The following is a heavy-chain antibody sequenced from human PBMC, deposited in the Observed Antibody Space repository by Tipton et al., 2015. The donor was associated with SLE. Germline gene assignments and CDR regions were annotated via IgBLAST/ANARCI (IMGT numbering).Heavy chain of an antibody. CDR2: IYHSGST. J-gene: IGHJ2*01. V-gene: IGHV4-4*02. Sequence: TLSLTCTVSGGSISSYWMNWVRQPPGKGLEWIGDIYHSGSTNYNPSLKSRVTISVDKSKNQFSLKLSSVTAADTAVYYCAKTGMGRYSDLWGRGTLVTVSS. CDR3: AKTGMGRYSDL. D-gene: IGHD7-27*01. CDR1: GGSISSYW.